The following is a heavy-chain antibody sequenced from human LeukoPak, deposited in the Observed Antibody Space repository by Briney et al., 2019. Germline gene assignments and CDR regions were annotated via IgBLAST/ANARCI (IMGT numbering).Heavy chain of an antibody. J-gene: IGHJ6*03. CDR2: IYHGGST. CDR3: ASRVSEWLFPCYYYMDV. Sequence: SETLSLTCTVSGYSISSGYYWGWIREPPGKGLEWIGSIYHGGSTYYNPSLKSRVTISVDTSKNQFSLKLSSVTAADTAVYYCASRVSEWLFPCYYYMDVWGKGTTVTVS. V-gene: IGHV4-38-2*02. D-gene: IGHD3-3*01. CDR1: GYSISSGYY.